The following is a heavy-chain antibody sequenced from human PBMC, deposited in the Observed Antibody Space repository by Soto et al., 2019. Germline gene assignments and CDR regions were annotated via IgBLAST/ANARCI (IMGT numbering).Heavy chain of an antibody. CDR2: INHSGST. V-gene: IGHV4-34*01. J-gene: IGHJ4*02. D-gene: IGHD3-22*01. Sequence: SGTPSPTPAVSGGALSGGHPGWVCPPPGKGLEWIGEINHSGSTNYNPSLKSRVTISVDTSKDQFSLKLSSVTAADTAVYYCARGGSKFSMILDYWGQGTLVTVSS. CDR1: GGALSGGH. CDR3: ARGGSKFSMILDY.